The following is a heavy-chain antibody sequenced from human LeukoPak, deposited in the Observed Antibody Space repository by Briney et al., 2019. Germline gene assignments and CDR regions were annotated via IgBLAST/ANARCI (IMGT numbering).Heavy chain of an antibody. J-gene: IGHJ4*02. V-gene: IGHV4-4*07. D-gene: IGHD6-19*01. CDR3: ARGTVAGTVLDY. Sequence: SETLSLTCTVSGGSLSSYYWSWIRQPAGKGLEWIGRIYTSGSTNYNPSLKSRVTMSVDTSKNQFSLKLSSVTAADTAVYYCARGTVAGTVLDYWGQGTLVTVSS. CDR1: GGSLSSYY. CDR2: IYTSGST.